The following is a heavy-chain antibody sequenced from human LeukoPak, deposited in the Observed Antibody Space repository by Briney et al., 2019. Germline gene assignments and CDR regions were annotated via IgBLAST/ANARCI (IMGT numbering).Heavy chain of an antibody. CDR1: GASLITGSPY. V-gene: IGHV4-39*01. CDR3: ARHRGSGSSSIPFDY. Sequence: SETLSLTCAVSGASLITGSPYWGWIRPSPGKGPEWIGTVYYSGSIYYNPSLKSRVTLSVDTSKNQFSLRLTSVSASDTAVYYCARHRGSGSSSIPFDYWGQGTLVTVSS. D-gene: IGHD3-10*01. J-gene: IGHJ4*02. CDR2: VYYSGSI.